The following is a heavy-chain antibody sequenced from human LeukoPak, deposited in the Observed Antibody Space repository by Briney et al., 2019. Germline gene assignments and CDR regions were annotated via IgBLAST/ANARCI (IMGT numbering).Heavy chain of an antibody. Sequence: GESLKISCKGSRYSFTSYWIGWVRQMPGKGLEWMGIIYPGDSDTRYSPSFQGQVTISADKSISTAYLQWSSLKASDTAMYYCAKTIGYCSGGSCYSEDWFDPWGQGTLVTVSS. CDR1: RYSFTSYW. V-gene: IGHV5-51*01. D-gene: IGHD2-15*01. CDR2: IYPGDSDT. J-gene: IGHJ5*02. CDR3: AKTIGYCSGGSCYSEDWFDP.